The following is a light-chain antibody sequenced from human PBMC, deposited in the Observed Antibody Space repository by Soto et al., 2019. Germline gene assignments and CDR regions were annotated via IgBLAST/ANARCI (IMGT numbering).Light chain of an antibody. CDR1: SSDVGGYNY. J-gene: IGLJ1*01. V-gene: IGLV2-8*01. CDR3: TSYAGGNNV. CDR2: EVN. Sequence: QSVLTQPPSASGSPGQSVTISCTGTSSDVGGYNYVSWYQQHPDKVPKLIIYEVNKRPSGVPDRFSGSKSGNTASLTVSGLQAEDEADYYCTSYAGGNNVFGTGTKVTVL.